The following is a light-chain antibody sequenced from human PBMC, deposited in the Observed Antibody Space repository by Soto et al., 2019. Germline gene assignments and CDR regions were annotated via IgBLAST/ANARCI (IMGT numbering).Light chain of an antibody. V-gene: IGLV1-51*01. CDR1: SSNIGGNS. Sequence: SGLTQPPSVSAAPGQKVTRSCSGSSSNIGGNSVSWYQQLPGTAPKLLIYDDNKRPSGIPDRFSGSKSGTSATLGITGFQTGDEADYYCGSWDSSLSDYVFGTGTKVTVL. CDR2: DDN. CDR3: GSWDSSLSDYV. J-gene: IGLJ1*01.